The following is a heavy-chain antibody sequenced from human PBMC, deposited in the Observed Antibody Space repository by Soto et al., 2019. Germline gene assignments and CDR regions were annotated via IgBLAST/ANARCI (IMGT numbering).Heavy chain of an antibody. Sequence: GGSLRLSFAASGFTFCIYAMTWVRQAPGKGLEWVSTISATGGSTFYADSVKGRFTISRDNSKNTLYLQMNSLRAEDTAIYYCAKDLSSYYYFDFWGQGTLVTVSS. V-gene: IGHV3-23*01. D-gene: IGHD2-15*01. CDR1: GFTFCIYA. CDR2: ISATGGST. CDR3: AKDLSSYYYFDF. J-gene: IGHJ4*02.